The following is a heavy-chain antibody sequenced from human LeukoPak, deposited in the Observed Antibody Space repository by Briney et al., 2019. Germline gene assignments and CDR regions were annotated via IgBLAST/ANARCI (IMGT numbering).Heavy chain of an antibody. D-gene: IGHD1-26*01. V-gene: IGHV4-59*01. CDR2: IYYIGSI. Sequence: SETLSLTCTVSGGSLSSYYWSWIRQPPGKGLEWIWRIYYIGSINYNTSLKSRVTLSVESSTNQFSLRLSSVTSADTVVYYFARARVGALYWGQGTLVTVSS. J-gene: IGHJ4*02. CDR1: GGSLSSYY. CDR3: ARARVGALY.